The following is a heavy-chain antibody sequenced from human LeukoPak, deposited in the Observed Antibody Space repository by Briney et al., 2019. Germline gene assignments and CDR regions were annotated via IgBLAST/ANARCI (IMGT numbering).Heavy chain of an antibody. CDR3: GRGGNGIDI. Sequence: HSGGSLRLSCAASGFTFSHYLMHWVRQAPGKGLVWVSRINSDESNTNSYADSVKGRFIISRDNAKITLYLQMNSLRAEDTAVYFCGRGGNGIDIWGQGTTVIVSS. CDR2: INSDESNT. D-gene: IGHD2-8*01. CDR1: GFTFSHYL. J-gene: IGHJ3*02. V-gene: IGHV3-74*01.